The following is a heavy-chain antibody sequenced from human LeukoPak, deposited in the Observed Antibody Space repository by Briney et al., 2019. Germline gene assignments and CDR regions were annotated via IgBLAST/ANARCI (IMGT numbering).Heavy chain of an antibody. CDR1: GSSFITTW. CDR3: VRDNYYAMGV. V-gene: IGHV3-74*01. Sequence: PGGSLRLSCTASGSSFITTWMHWVRQGPGKGLVWVSRIKSDGISTTYADSVKGRFTNSRDNAKNTLFLQMNSLRVEDTAVYYCVRDNYYAMGVWGQGTTVTVSS. J-gene: IGHJ6*02. CDR2: IKSDGIST.